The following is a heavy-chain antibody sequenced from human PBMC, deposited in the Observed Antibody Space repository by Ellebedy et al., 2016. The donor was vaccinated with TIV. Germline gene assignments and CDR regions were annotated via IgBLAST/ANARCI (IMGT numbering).Heavy chain of an antibody. Sequence: GGSLRLSXAASGFSFSVYAMTWVRQAPGKGLEWISLIGGLDTGTYYADSVKGRFTISRDNSKDTLYLQMNSLRAEDTAVYYCARDPTAGTTLWHYLDYWGQGTLVTVSS. J-gene: IGHJ4*02. CDR3: ARDPTAGTTLWHYLDY. CDR2: IGGLDTGT. CDR1: GFSFSVYA. V-gene: IGHV3-23*03. D-gene: IGHD1-1*01.